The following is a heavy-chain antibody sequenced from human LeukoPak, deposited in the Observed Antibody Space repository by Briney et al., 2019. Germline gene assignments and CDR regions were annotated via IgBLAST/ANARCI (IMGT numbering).Heavy chain of an antibody. V-gene: IGHV3-11*04. CDR1: GFTFSDYY. J-gene: IGHJ4*02. Sequence: PGGSLRLSCAASGFTFSDYYMSWIRQAPGKGLEWVSYISSSGSTIYYADSVKGRFTISRDNAKNSLYLQMNRLRAEDTAVYYCACYYYDSSGYFQLDYWGQGTLVTVSS. CDR3: ACYYYDSSGYFQLDY. CDR2: ISSSGSTI. D-gene: IGHD3-22*01.